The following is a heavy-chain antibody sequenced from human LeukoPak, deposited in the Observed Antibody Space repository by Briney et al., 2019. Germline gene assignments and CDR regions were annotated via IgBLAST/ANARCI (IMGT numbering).Heavy chain of an antibody. CDR1: GITFSNYA. CDR3: AKDPNGDYIGAFDF. V-gene: IGHV3-23*01. J-gene: IGHJ3*01. Sequence: GGSLRLSCAASGITFSNYAMIWVRQAPDKGLEWVAAITGSGGGSYYGDSAKGRFTISRDNSKNTLYLHMTSLRAEDTAVYYCAKDPNGDYIGAFDFWGRGTMVTVSS. D-gene: IGHD4-17*01. CDR2: ITGSGGGS.